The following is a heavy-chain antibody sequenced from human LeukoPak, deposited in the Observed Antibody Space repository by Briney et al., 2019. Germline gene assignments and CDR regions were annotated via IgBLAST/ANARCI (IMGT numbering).Heavy chain of an antibody. Sequence: SETLSLTCAVYSGSFSGYYWSWIRQPPGKGLEWIGEINHSGSTNYNPSLKSRVTISVDTSKNQFSLKLSSVTAADTAVYYCASLTVTDDYWGQGTLVTVSS. V-gene: IGHV4-34*01. CDR3: ASLTVTDDY. J-gene: IGHJ4*02. D-gene: IGHD4-17*01. CDR1: SGSFSGYY. CDR2: INHSGST.